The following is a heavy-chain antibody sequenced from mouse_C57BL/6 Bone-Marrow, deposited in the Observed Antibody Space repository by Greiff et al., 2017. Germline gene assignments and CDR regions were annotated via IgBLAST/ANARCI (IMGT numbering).Heavy chain of an antibody. J-gene: IGHJ1*03. CDR3: ARWAFTWYFDV. CDR2: IYPGGGYT. V-gene: IGHV1-63*01. CDR1: GYTFTNYW. Sequence: QVQLQQSGAELVRPGTSVKMSCKASGYTFTNYWIGWAQQRPGHGLEWIGDIYPGGGYTNYNEKFKGKATLTADKSSSTAYMQFSSLTSEDSAIYYCARWAFTWYFDVWGTGTTVTVSS.